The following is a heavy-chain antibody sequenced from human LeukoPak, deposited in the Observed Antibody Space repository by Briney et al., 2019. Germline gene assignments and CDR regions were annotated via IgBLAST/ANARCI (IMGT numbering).Heavy chain of an antibody. J-gene: IGHJ1*01. CDR3: ARDRVGATALAEYFQH. CDR2: ISGSSDII. V-gene: IGHV3-48*04. Sequence: GGSLRLSCEASGFAFSSSSMNWDRQAPGKGLEWVSYISGSSDIIYYTDSVKGRFTISRDNAKNSLYLQMNSLRAEDTAVYYCARDRVGATALAEYFQHWGQGTLATVSS. CDR1: GFAFSSSS. D-gene: IGHD1-26*01.